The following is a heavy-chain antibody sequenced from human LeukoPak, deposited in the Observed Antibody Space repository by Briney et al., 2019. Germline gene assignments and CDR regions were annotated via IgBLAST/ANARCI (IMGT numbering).Heavy chain of an antibody. D-gene: IGHD2-2*01. CDR3: ARGSALGYCSSTSCYDYGMDV. CDR2: IWYDGSNK. J-gene: IGHJ6*04. CDR1: GFTFSSYG. Sequence: PGGSLRLSCAASGFTFSSYGMHRVRQAPGKGLEWVAVIWYDGSNKYYADSVKGRFTISRDNSKNTLYLQMNSLRAEDTAVYYCARGSALGYCSSTSCYDYGMDVWGKGTTVTVSS. V-gene: IGHV3-33*01.